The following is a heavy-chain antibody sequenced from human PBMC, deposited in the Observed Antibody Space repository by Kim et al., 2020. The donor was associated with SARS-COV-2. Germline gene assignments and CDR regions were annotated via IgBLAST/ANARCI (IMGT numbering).Heavy chain of an antibody. CDR3: ARWITMVRGVINPLDYYYGMDV. Sequence: GYADSVKGRFTISRDNAKNSLYLQMNSLRAEDTALYYCARWITMVRGVINPLDYYYGMDVWGQGTTVTVSS. J-gene: IGHJ6*02. D-gene: IGHD3-10*01. V-gene: IGHV3-20*03.